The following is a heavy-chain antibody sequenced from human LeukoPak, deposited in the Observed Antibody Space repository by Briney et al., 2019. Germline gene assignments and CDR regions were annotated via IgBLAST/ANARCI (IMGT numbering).Heavy chain of an antibody. CDR1: GFTFSSYG. Sequence: GGTLRLSCAASGFTFSSYGMSWVRQAPGKGLEWVGRIKSKTDGGTTDYAAPVKGRFTISRDDSKNTLYLQMNSLKTEDTAVYYCTTTEWGYYDFWSGHNPFDYWGQGTLVTVSS. D-gene: IGHD3-3*01. CDR2: IKSKTDGGTT. J-gene: IGHJ4*02. V-gene: IGHV3-15*01. CDR3: TTTEWGYYDFWSGHNPFDY.